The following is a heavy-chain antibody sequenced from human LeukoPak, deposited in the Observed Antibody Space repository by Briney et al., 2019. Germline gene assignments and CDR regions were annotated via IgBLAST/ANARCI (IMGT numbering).Heavy chain of an antibody. CDR3: AKRFTTGTTNWFDP. Sequence: GGSLRLSCAASGFSLSSHSMNWVRQAPGKGLEWVSAISSSSSYIYYADSVKGRFTVSRDNARNSLYLEMNSLRAEDTAVYYCAKRFTTGTTNWFDPWGQGTLVTVSS. J-gene: IGHJ5*02. V-gene: IGHV3-21*04. CDR2: ISSSSSYI. CDR1: GFSLSSHS. D-gene: IGHD1-1*01.